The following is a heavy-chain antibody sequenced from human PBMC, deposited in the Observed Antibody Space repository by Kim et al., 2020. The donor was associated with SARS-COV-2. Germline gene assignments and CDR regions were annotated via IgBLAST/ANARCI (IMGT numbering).Heavy chain of an antibody. D-gene: IGHD6-13*01. J-gene: IGHJ3*02. V-gene: IGHV4-59*01. Sequence: TLNSRVTISVETSKSQFSLKLSSVTAADTAVYYCARRIAAAGTRDAFDIWGQGTMVTVSS. CDR3: ARRIAAAGTRDAFDI.